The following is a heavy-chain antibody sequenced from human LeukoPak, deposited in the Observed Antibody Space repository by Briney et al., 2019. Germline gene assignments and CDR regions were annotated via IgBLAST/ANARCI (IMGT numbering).Heavy chain of an antibody. D-gene: IGHD2-2*01. V-gene: IGHV3-21*01. Sequence: KPGGSLRLSCAASGFTFSSYSMNWVRQAPGKGLEWVSSVCSSSSYIFYADSVKGRFTIARDNAKNSLYLQMNSLRAEDTAVYYCARDQAGLQYQLLGAVAGPGYWGQGTLVTVSS. J-gene: IGHJ4*02. CDR1: GFTFSSYS. CDR3: ARDQAGLQYQLLGAVAGPGY. CDR2: VCSSSSYI.